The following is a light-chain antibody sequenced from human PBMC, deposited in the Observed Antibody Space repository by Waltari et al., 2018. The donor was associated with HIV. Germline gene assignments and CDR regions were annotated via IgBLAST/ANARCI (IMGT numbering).Light chain of an antibody. V-gene: IGLV2-14*01. CDR2: GAR. CDR1: TRDVRAYKS. Sequence: QSALAQPASVSGSPGQSITISCTGATRDVRAYKSVPWYQQHPGNAPKLLMYGARSRPSGVPDRFSGSTSGSTASLTIAGRQPEDGAEYHCSSYTRSSIWVFGGGTKLTVL. J-gene: IGLJ3*02. CDR3: SSYTRSSIWV.